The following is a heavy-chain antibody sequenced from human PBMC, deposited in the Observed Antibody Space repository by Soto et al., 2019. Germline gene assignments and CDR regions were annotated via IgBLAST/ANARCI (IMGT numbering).Heavy chain of an antibody. J-gene: IGHJ5*01. CDR2: VYYSGGA. CDR1: GVSIHNSHSF. Sequence: SETLSLTCAVSGVSIHNSHSFWGWIRQPPGKGLEFIGSVYYSGGANYNPSLKSRVTVSIDTSNNLFSLRVNSVTAADTAVYYCGRVVEGATRHTDFDSWGQGILVTVSS. V-gene: IGHV4-39*01. CDR3: GRVVEGATRHTDFDS. D-gene: IGHD2-15*01.